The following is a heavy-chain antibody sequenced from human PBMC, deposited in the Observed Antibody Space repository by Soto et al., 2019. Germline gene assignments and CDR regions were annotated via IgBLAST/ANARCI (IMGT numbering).Heavy chain of an antibody. J-gene: IGHJ3*02. CDR2: IWYDGSNK. CDR3: ARDRTIFGVVIGNAFDI. Sequence: GGSLRLSCAASGFTFSSYGMHWVRQAPGKRLEWVAVIWYDGSNKYYADSVKGRFTISRDNSKNTLYLQMNSLRAEDTAVYYCARDRTIFGVVIGNAFDIWGQGTMVTVSS. V-gene: IGHV3-33*01. D-gene: IGHD3-3*01. CDR1: GFTFSSYG.